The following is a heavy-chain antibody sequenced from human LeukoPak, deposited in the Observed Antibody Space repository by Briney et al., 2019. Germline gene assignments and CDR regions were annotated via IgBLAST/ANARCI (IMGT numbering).Heavy chain of an antibody. CDR3: ARVSPKAAGR. CDR1: GGSFSGYY. Sequence: NSSETLSLTCAVSGGSFSGYYWSWIRQPPGKGLEWIGEINHSGSTNYNPSLKSRVTISVDTSKNQFSLKLSSVTAADTAVYYCARVSPKAAGRWGQGTLVTVSS. V-gene: IGHV4-34*01. CDR2: INHSGST. J-gene: IGHJ4*02. D-gene: IGHD6-13*01.